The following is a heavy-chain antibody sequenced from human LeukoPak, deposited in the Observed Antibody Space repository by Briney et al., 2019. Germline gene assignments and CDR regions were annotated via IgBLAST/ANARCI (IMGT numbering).Heavy chain of an antibody. CDR2: MYPKRGNT. V-gene: IGHV1-8*01. Sequence: AAVKVSLKTSGYTFTRYDINWVRPATGQGVEWVGWMYPKRGNTSYVQKLQGPVTMTRNTSISTAYMEMSRLRTQGTGVFLFARGEETLLAEDIWGRGTLVTVSS. CDR1: GYTFTRYD. J-gene: IGHJ2*01. D-gene: IGHD2-15*01. CDR3: ARGEETLLAEDI.